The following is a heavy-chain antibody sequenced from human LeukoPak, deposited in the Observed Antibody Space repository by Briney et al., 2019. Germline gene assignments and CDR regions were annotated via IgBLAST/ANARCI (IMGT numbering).Heavy chain of an antibody. J-gene: IGHJ4*02. CDR2: IKQDGSEK. CDR3: ARRYCSSTSCYPHFDY. V-gene: IGHV3-7*01. D-gene: IGHD2-2*01. CDR1: GFTLSSYW. Sequence: GGSLRLSCAASGFTLSSYWMSWVRQAPGKGLDWVANIKQDGSEKYSVDSVKGRSTISRDNAKNSLYLQMNSLRADDTAVYYCARRYCSSTSCYPHFDYWGQGTLVTVSS.